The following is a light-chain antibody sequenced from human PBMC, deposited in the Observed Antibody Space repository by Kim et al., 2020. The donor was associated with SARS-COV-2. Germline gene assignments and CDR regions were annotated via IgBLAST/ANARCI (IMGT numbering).Light chain of an antibody. CDR3: LQHHLYPLT. J-gene: IGKJ4*02. V-gene: IGKV1-17*02. CDR1: IRKS. CDR2: EAS. Sequence: IRKSVAWYQHNPGKAPTRLVFEASTLEGGVPPRFSASGSGTQFALIINNLQPEDSATYFCLQHHLYPLTFGGGTRVEIK.